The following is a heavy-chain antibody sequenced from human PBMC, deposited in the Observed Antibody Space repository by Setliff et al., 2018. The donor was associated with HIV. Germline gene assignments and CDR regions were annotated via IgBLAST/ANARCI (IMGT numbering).Heavy chain of an antibody. Sequence: SETLSLTCTVSGGSASNSRYYWAWIRQPPGKGLEYIGSIHYNERTYYNPSLKSRVAISIDTSKNQFSLNLTSVTAADTAVYYCASRVYYYDSNNFLREEGFDPWGQGTLVTRLL. CDR1: GGSASNSRYY. D-gene: IGHD3-22*01. CDR3: ASRVYYYDSNNFLREEGFDP. J-gene: IGHJ5*02. V-gene: IGHV4-39*01. CDR2: IHYNERT.